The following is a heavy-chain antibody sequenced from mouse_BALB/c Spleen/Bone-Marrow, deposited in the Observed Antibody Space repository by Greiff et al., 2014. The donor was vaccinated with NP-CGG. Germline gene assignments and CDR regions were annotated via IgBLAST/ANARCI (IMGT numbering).Heavy chain of an antibody. Sequence: VKLMESGPGLVAPSQSLSITCTVSGFSLTNYGVHWVRQPPGKGLEWLGVIWADGSTNYNSALMSRLSISKDNSKSQVFFKMNSLQTDDTAMYYCARITTATGAMDYWGQGTSVTV. J-gene: IGHJ4*01. CDR3: ARITTATGAMDY. CDR2: IWADGST. CDR1: GFSLTNYG. D-gene: IGHD1-2*01. V-gene: IGHV2-9*02.